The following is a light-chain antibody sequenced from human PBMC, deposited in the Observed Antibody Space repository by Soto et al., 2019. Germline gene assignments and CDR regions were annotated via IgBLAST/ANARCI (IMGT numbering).Light chain of an antibody. Sequence: EIVMTQSPATLSVSPGERATLSCRASQSVSNHLAWYQQKPGQAPRLLIYGASTRATGIPARFIGSGSGTQFTLTISSLQSEDFAVYYCQQYYNWPPCTFGQGTKVEIK. J-gene: IGKJ1*01. CDR1: QSVSNH. V-gene: IGKV3-15*01. CDR2: GAS. CDR3: QQYYNWPPCT.